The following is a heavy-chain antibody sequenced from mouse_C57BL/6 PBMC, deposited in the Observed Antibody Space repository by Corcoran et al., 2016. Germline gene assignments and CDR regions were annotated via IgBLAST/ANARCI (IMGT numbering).Heavy chain of an antibody. CDR1: GYTFTTYG. Sequence: QIQVGQSGPELKKPGETVKISCKASGYTFTTYGMSWVKQAPGKGLKWMGWINTYSGVPTYADDFKGRFAFSLETSASTAYLQINNLKNEDTATYFCARVGYYGSSYLFDYWGQGTTLTVSS. D-gene: IGHD1-1*01. CDR2: INTYSGVP. J-gene: IGHJ2*01. V-gene: IGHV9-3*01. CDR3: ARVGYYGSSYLFDY.